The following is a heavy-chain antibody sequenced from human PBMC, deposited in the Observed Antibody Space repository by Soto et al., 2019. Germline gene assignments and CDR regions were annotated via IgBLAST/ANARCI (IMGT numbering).Heavy chain of an antibody. CDR2: IHYSGSN. J-gene: IGHJ6*02. Sequence: QVQLQQSGPGLVKPSQTLSLTCTVSGGSISYEYYHWTWIRQSPGKGLEWIGYIHYSGSNIYNPSFKRRVTISVDTSKNQFSLQLSSVTAADTAVYFCAREDDGGDRDYYGLDVWGQGTTVTVSS. CDR1: GGSISYEYYH. CDR3: AREDDGGDRDYYGLDV. V-gene: IGHV4-30-4*08. D-gene: IGHD2-21*02.